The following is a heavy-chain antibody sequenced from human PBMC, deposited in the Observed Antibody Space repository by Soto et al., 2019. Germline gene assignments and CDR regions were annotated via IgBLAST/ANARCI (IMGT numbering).Heavy chain of an antibody. D-gene: IGHD6-19*01. CDR3: AKDQDIAVAGNNPDY. V-gene: IGHV3-23*01. Sequence: PGGSLRLACAASGFTFSSYAMSWVRQAPGKGLEWVSAISGSGGSTYYADSVKGRFTISRDNSKNTLYLQMNSLRAEDTAVYYCAKDQDIAVAGNNPDYWGQGTLVTVSS. J-gene: IGHJ4*02. CDR1: GFTFSSYA. CDR2: ISGSGGST.